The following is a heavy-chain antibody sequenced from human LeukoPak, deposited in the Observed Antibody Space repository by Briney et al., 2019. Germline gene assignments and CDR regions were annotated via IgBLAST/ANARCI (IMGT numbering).Heavy chain of an antibody. CDR3: ARAPGQWLVFSWFDP. V-gene: IGHV1-18*01. CDR1: GYSFATYG. CDR2: ISGYNANT. D-gene: IGHD6-19*01. Sequence: ASVKVSCKASGYSFATYGISWVRQAPGQGLEWMGWISGYNANTKYAQNLQGRVTMTTDTSTSTAYMEVRSLRSDGTAVYYCARAPGQWLVFSWFDPWGQGTLLTVSS. J-gene: IGHJ5*02.